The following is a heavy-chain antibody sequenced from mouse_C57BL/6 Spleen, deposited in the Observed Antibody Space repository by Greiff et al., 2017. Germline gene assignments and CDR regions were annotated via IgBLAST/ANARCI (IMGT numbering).Heavy chain of an antibody. V-gene: IGHV1-54*01. CDR1: GYAFTNYL. CDR2: INPGSGGT. D-gene: IGHD1-1*01. Sequence: VQLQQSGAELVRPGTSVKVSCKASGYAFTNYLIEWVKQRPGQGLEWIGVINPGSGGTNYNEKFKGKATLTADKSSSTAYMQLSSLTSEDSAVXFCARVAYGSSPYYFDYWGQGTTLTVSS. J-gene: IGHJ2*01. CDR3: ARVAYGSSPYYFDY.